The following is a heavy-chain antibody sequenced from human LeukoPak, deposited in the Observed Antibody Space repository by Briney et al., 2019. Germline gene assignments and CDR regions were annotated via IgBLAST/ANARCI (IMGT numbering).Heavy chain of an antibody. D-gene: IGHD1-26*01. CDR1: GGSFSGYY. Sequence: SETLSLTCAVYGGSFSGYYWSWIRQPPGKGLEWIGEINHSGSTNYNPSLKSRVTISVDTSKNQFSLKLSSVTAADTAVYYCARGRSGSYYDAFDIWGQGTMVTVSS. V-gene: IGHV4-34*01. CDR3: ARGRSGSYYDAFDI. J-gene: IGHJ3*02. CDR2: INHSGST.